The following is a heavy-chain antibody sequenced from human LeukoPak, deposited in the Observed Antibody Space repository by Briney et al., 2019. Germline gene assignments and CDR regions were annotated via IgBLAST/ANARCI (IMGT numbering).Heavy chain of an antibody. CDR3: ARDRRDSSSWFGFNWFDP. V-gene: IGHV1-69*13. CDR2: IIPIFGTA. D-gene: IGHD6-13*01. J-gene: IGHJ5*02. CDR1: GGTFSSYA. Sequence: ASVTVSCKASGGTFSSYAISWVRQAPGQGLEWMGGIIPIFGTANYAQKFQGRVTITADESTSTAYMELSSLRSEDTAVYYCARDRRDSSSWFGFNWFDPWGQGTLVTVSS.